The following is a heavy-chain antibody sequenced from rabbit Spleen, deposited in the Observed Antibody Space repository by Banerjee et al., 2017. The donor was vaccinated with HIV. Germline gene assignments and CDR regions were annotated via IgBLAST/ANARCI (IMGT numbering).Heavy chain of an antibody. Sequence: QSLEESGGDLVKPGASLTLTCTASGFSFSRSDYMCWVRQAPGKGLERISCIAGSSSGFTYSSPWAKGRFTCSKTSSTTVTLQMSSLTVADTTTYFCARDTGISFSSYGIVLWGPGTLVTVS. J-gene: IGHJ6*01. CDR3: ARDTGISFSSYGIVL. D-gene: IGHD7-1*01. V-gene: IGHV1S40*01. CDR2: IAGSSSGFT. CDR1: GFSFSRSDY.